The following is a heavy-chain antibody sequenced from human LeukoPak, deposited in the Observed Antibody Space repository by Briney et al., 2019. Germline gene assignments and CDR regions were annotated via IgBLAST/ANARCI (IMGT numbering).Heavy chain of an antibody. CDR3: AKDLTSSWFGEFRYYFDY. J-gene: IGHJ4*02. D-gene: IGHD3-10*01. CDR1: GFTFSSYA. CDR2: ISGSGGST. Sequence: SGGSLRLSGAASGFTFSSYAMSWVRQAPGKGLEWVSAISGSGGSTYYADSVKGRFTISRDNSKNTLYLQMNSLRAEDTAVYYCAKDLTSSWFGEFRYYFDYWGQGTLVTVSS. V-gene: IGHV3-23*01.